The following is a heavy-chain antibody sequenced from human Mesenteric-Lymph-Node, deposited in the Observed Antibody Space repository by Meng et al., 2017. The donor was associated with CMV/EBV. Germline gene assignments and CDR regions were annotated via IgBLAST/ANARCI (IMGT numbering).Heavy chain of an antibody. CDR3: AREGALYGMDV. D-gene: IGHD4/OR15-4a*01. Sequence: GGSLRLSCAASGFTFSSYAMHWVRQAPGKGLDWVAVIQYDGSDKYYADSVKGRFTISRDDSKNTLYLQINSLRPDDTAVYYCAREGALYGMDVWGQGTTVTVSS. V-gene: IGHV3-30*04. J-gene: IGHJ6*02. CDR1: GFTFSSYA. CDR2: IQYDGSDK.